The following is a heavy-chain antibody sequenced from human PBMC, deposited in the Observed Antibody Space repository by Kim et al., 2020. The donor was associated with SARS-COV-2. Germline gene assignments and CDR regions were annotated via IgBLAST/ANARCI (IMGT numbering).Heavy chain of an antibody. J-gene: IGHJ3*02. V-gene: IGHV1-18*01. CDR3: AIDTAMVTDDAFDI. CDR1: GYTFTSYG. D-gene: IGHD5-18*01. CDR2: ISAYNVNT. Sequence: ASVKVSCKASGYTFTSYGISWVRQAPGQGLEWMGWISAYNVNTNYAQKLQGRVTMTTDTSTSTAYMELRSLRSDDTAVYYCAIDTAMVTDDAFDIWGQGTMVTVSS.